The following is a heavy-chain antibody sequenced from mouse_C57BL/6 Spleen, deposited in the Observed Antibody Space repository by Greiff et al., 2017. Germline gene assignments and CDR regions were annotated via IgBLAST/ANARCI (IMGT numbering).Heavy chain of an antibody. V-gene: IGHV1-39*01. Sequence: VQLQQSGPELVKPGASVKISCKASGYSFTDYNMNWVKQSNGKSLEWIGVINPNYGTTSYNQKFKGKATLTVDQSSSTAYMQLNSLTSEDSAVYYCAHITTVVATRGAMGYWGQGTSVTVSS. J-gene: IGHJ4*01. CDR1: GYSFTDYN. CDR2: INPNYGTT. D-gene: IGHD1-1*01. CDR3: AHITTVVATRGAMGY.